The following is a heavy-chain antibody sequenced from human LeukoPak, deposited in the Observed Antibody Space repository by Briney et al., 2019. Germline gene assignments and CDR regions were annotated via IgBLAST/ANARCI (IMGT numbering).Heavy chain of an antibody. J-gene: IGHJ4*02. Sequence: PGGSLRLSCAASGFTFSSYAMSWVRQAPGKGLEWVSAISGSGGSTYYADSVKGRFTISRDHSKNTLYLQMNSLRAEDTAVYCCAKVMTRSMVRGVPPSDYWGQGTLVTVSS. CDR3: AKVMTRSMVRGVPPSDY. CDR2: ISGSGGST. CDR1: GFTFSSYA. D-gene: IGHD3-10*01. V-gene: IGHV3-23*01.